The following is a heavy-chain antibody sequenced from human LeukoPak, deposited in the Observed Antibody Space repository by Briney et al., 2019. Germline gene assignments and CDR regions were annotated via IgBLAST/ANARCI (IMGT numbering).Heavy chain of an antibody. D-gene: IGHD5-18*01. CDR1: GFTLDDYA. CDR2: IDTVSNT. V-gene: IGHV3-13*01. J-gene: IGHJ6*02. CDR3: TLSYGRGFNYYYGMDV. Sequence: GGPLRLSCPAPGFTLDDYAMHWVRQVTGRGLEWVSAIDTVSNTYYPGSVKGRFTISRENAKNSVYLQMNSLRAGDTAVYYCTLSYGRGFNYYYGMDVWGQGTTVTVSS.